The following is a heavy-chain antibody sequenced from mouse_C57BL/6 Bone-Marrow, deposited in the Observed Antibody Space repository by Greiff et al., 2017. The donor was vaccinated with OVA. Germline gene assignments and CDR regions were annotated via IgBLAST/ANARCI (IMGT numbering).Heavy chain of an antibody. V-gene: IGHV1-15*01. D-gene: IGHD2-2*01. J-gene: IGHJ3*01. CDR2: IDPETGGT. CDR1: GYTFTDYE. Sequence: QVQLQQSGAELVRPGASVTLSCKVSGYTFTDYEMHWVKQTPVHGLEWIGAIDPETGGTAYNQKFKGKAILTADKSSSTAYMELRSLTSEDSAVYYCTRWGVKSYWGQGTLVTVSA. CDR3: TRWGVKSY.